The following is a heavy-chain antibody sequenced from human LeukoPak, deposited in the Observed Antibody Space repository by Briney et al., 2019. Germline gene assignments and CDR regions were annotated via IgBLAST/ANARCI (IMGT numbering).Heavy chain of an antibody. J-gene: IGHJ3*02. Sequence: PGGSLRLSCVGSGFTFRNHWVNWVRQSPRKGLEWVANIKPDGIDKYYVDSARGRFTVSRDNAKNSAFLQMNSLRAEDTAIYYCATISAQTFDIWGQRTLVSVSS. V-gene: IGHV3-7*01. CDR3: ATISAQTFDI. CDR2: IKPDGIDK. D-gene: IGHD5-24*01. CDR1: GFTFRNHW.